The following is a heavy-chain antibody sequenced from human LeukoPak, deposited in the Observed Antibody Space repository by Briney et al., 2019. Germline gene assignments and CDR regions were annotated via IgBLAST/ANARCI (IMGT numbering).Heavy chain of an antibody. D-gene: IGHD3-3*01. V-gene: IGHV4-34*01. J-gene: IGHJ4*02. CDR1: GGSFSGYY. CDR2: INHSGST. CDR3: AREMNYDFWSGAFDY. Sequence: SGTLSLTCAVYGGSFSGYYWSWIRQPPGKGLEWIGEINHSGSTNYNPSLKSRVTISVDTSKNQFSLKLSSVTAADTAVYYCAREMNYDFWSGAFDYWGQGTLVTVSS.